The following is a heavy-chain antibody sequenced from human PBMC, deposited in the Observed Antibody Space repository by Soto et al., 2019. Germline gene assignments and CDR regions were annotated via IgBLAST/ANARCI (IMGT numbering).Heavy chain of an antibody. Sequence: SVEVSCKASGFTFTSSAVQWVRQARGQRLEWIGWIVVGSGNTNYAQKFQERVTITRDMSTSTAYMELSSLRSEDTAVYYCAAEAYCGGDCYPAYYFDYWGQGTLVTVSS. CDR2: IVVGSGNT. D-gene: IGHD2-21*02. J-gene: IGHJ4*02. V-gene: IGHV1-58*01. CDR1: GFTFTSSA. CDR3: AAEAYCGGDCYPAYYFDY.